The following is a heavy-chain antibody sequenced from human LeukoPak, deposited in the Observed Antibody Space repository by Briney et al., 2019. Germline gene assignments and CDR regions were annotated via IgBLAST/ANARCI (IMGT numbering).Heavy chain of an antibody. Sequence: GGSLRLSCAASGFIFSSNGMHWVRQAPGKGLEWMALIWYDGSNKDYADSVKGRFTISRDNSKNTLYLQMNSLRAEDTAVYYCARFVGSDSSGYFDYWGQGTLVTVSS. V-gene: IGHV3-33*01. J-gene: IGHJ4*02. D-gene: IGHD3-22*01. CDR3: ARFVGSDSSGYFDY. CDR1: GFIFSSNG. CDR2: IWYDGSNK.